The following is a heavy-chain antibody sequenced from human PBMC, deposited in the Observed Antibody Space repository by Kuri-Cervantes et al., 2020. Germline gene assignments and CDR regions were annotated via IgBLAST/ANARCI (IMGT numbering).Heavy chain of an antibody. J-gene: IGHJ4*02. D-gene: IGHD3-3*01. CDR2: ISYDETNK. Sequence: GESLKISCAASGFTFSSYAIHWVRQAPGKGLEWLAVISYDETNKHYADSLKGRFTISRDNSKNTVFLQMSNLSAEDTAIYFCARDPDYYASWSGPLDFWGQGTLVTVSS. V-gene: IGHV3-30*15. CDR1: GFTFSSYA. CDR3: ARDPDYYASWSGPLDF.